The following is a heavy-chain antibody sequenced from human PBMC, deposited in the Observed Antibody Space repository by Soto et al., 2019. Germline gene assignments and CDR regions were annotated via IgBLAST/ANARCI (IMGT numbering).Heavy chain of an antibody. V-gene: IGHV1-69*13. CDR1: GGTFSSYA. D-gene: IGHD3-9*01. CDR2: IIPIFGTA. J-gene: IGHJ6*02. CDR3: ATRYFDWLLPNHYYYYYGMDV. Sequence: SVKVSCKASGGTFSSYAISWVRQAPGQGLEWMGGIIPIFGTANYAQKFQGRVTITADESTSTAYMELSSLRSEDTAVYYCATRYFDWLLPNHYYYYYGMDVWGQGTTVTVSS.